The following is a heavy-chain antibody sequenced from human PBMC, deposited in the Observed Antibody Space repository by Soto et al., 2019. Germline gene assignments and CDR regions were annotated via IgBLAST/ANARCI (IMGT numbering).Heavy chain of an antibody. V-gene: IGHV4-59*01. J-gene: IGHJ4*02. CDR3: ARVVMATITADY. CDR2: IYYSGST. Sequence: PSETLSLTCTVSGGSISSCYGSWIRQPPGKGLEWIGYIYYSGSTNYNPSLKSPVTISVDTSKIQFSLKRSSVTAADTAVYYCARVVMATITADYWGQGTLVTVSS. CDR1: GGSISSCY. D-gene: IGHD5-12*01.